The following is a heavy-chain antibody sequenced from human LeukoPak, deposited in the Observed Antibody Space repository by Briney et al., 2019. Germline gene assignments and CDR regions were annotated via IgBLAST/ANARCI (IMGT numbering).Heavy chain of an antibody. Sequence: GGSLRLSCAASGFTFSSYAMSWVRQAPGKGLEWVSAISGSGGSTYYADSVKGRFTISRDNSKNTLYLQMNSLRAEDTAVYYCARDKSDSGSCYKYWGQGTLVTVSS. CDR2: ISGSGGST. CDR3: ARDKSDSGSCYKY. J-gene: IGHJ4*02. CDR1: GFTFSSYA. D-gene: IGHD3-10*01. V-gene: IGHV3-23*01.